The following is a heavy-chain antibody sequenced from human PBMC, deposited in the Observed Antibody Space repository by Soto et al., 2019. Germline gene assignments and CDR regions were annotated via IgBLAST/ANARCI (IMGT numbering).Heavy chain of an antibody. J-gene: IGHJ4*02. V-gene: IGHV4-31*03. CDR2: IYYSGST. D-gene: IGHD4-17*01. CDR1: GGSISSGSYY. Sequence: SETLSLICTVSGGSISSGSYYWTWIRQHPGKGLEWIGYIYYSGSTYYNPSLKGRVTISVDTSKNQFSLKLSSVTAADTAVYYCARGNYGDSAYYFDYWGQGTLVTVSS. CDR3: ARGNYGDSAYYFDY.